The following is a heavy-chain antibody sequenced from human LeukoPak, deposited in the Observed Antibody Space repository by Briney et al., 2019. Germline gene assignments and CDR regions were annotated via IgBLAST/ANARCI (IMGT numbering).Heavy chain of an antibody. Sequence: PGGSLRLSCVASGFILNDYYMYWIRQAPGAGLEWVSYISSSGSTIYYSDSVKGRFTISRDNAKNSLYLQMNSLRAEYTALYYCASITRDYWGQGTLVTVSS. CDR1: GFILNDYY. J-gene: IGHJ4*02. CDR2: ISSSGSTI. V-gene: IGHV3-11*01. D-gene: IGHD3-10*01. CDR3: ASITRDY.